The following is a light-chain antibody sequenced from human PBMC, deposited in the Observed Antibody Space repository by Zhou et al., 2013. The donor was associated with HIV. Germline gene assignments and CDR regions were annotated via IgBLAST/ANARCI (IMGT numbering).Light chain of an antibody. J-gene: IGKJ1*01. Sequence: EVVLTQSPATLSLSPGERATLSCRASQSISSSLAWYQQKPGQAPRLLIYDASNRATGIPARFSGSGSGTDFTLTISSLEPEDFAVYYCQQYNEGRTFGQGTKVDIK. CDR1: QSISSS. CDR2: DAS. CDR3: QQYNEGRT. V-gene: IGKV3-11*01.